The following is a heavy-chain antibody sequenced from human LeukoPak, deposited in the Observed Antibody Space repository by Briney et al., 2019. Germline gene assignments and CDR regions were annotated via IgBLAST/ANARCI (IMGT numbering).Heavy chain of an antibody. D-gene: IGHD4-17*01. V-gene: IGHV3-23*05. Sequence: GGSLRRSCAASGFTFSSYAMNWVRQAPGKGLEWVSGITSTGRTPYYADSVKGRFTISRDNTNNTLYLQMDSLRVEDTAVYYCAVIATVTPGYWGQGTLVSVSS. CDR2: ITSTGRTP. J-gene: IGHJ4*02. CDR1: GFTFSSYA. CDR3: AVIATVTPGY.